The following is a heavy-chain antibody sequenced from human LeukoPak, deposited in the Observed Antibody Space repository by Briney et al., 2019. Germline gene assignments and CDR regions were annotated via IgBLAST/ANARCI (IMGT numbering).Heavy chain of an antibody. CDR3: AKDFVRFYYGMDV. CDR2: ISGSGGST. Sequence: GGSLRPSCAASGFTFSSYAMSWVRQAPGKGLEWVSAISGSGGSTYYADSVKGRFTISRDNSKNTLYLQMNSLRAEDTAVYYCAKDFVRFYYGMDVRGQGTTVTVSS. J-gene: IGHJ6*02. CDR1: GFTFSSYA. V-gene: IGHV3-23*01. D-gene: IGHD2/OR15-2a*01.